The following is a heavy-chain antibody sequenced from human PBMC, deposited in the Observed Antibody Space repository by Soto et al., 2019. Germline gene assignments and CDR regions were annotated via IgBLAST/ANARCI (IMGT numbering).Heavy chain of an antibody. Sequence: QVQLVQSGAEVKKPGSSVKVSCKASGGTFSSYAISWVRQAPGQGLEWMGGIIPIFGTANYAQKFQGRVTITADESTSTAYMELSSLRSEDTAVYYCARTVVVIMSGTRNYYYYYGMDVWGQGTTVTVSS. CDR3: ARTVVVIMSGTRNYYYYYGMDV. D-gene: IGHD3-22*01. CDR2: IIPIFGTA. J-gene: IGHJ6*02. CDR1: GGTFSSYA. V-gene: IGHV1-69*01.